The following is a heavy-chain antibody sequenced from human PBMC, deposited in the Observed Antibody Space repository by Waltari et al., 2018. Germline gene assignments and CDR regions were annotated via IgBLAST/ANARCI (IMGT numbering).Heavy chain of an antibody. V-gene: IGHV3-53*01. CDR1: GFTVSSNY. CDR3: ARARGGTGSGSFWRGQQWDY. J-gene: IGHJ4*02. D-gene: IGHD3-10*01. CDR2: IYSCGRT. Sequence: EVQLVESGGGLIQPGGSLRLSCAASGFTVSSNYMSWVRQAPGKGRGWVSVIYSCGRTYYAEAVKGRCNIARDNSKNTLYRQMNSRRAEDTAVYYCARARGGTGSGSFWRGQQWDYWGQGTLVTVSS.